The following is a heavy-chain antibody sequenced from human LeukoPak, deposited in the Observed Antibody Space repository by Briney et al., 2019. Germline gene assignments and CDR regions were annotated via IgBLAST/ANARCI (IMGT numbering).Heavy chain of an antibody. CDR1: GYTFTTYY. Sequence: ASVKVSCKASGYTFTTYYMHWVRQAPGQGLEWMGWINPNSGGTIYAQNFQGRVTMTRDTSISTAYMELSRLRSDDTAVYYCARDEGYCSSASCSAELDYWGQGTLVTVSS. J-gene: IGHJ4*02. CDR2: INPNSGGT. D-gene: IGHD2-2*01. V-gene: IGHV1-2*02. CDR3: ARDEGYCSSASCSAELDY.